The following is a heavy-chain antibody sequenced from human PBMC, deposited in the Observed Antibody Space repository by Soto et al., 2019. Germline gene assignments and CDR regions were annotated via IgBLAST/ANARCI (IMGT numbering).Heavy chain of an antibody. CDR1: GFTFSSYD. D-gene: IGHD6-13*01. CDR2: ISSSGSTI. CDR3: AKYIAKAWLDP. Sequence: PGGSLRLSCAASGFTFSSYDMNWVRQAPGKGLEWVSYISSSGSTIYYADSVKGRFTISRDNAKNSLYLQMNSLRAEDTAVYYCAKYIAKAWLDPWGQGTLVTVSS. J-gene: IGHJ5*02. V-gene: IGHV3-48*03.